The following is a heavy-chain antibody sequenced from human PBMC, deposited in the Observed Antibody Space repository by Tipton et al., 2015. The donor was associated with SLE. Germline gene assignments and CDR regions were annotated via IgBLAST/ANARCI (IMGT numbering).Heavy chain of an antibody. J-gene: IGHJ4*02. D-gene: IGHD3-22*01. CDR3: ARGPFYDSSGYYGGLDY. V-gene: IGHV4-30-4*08. Sequence: TLSLTCTVSGGSISSGSYYWSWIRQPAGKGLEWIGYIYYSGSTYYNPSLKSRVTISVDTSKNQFSLKLSSVTAADTAVYYCARGPFYDSSGYYGGLDYWGQGTLVTVSS. CDR1: GGSISSGSYY. CDR2: IYYSGST.